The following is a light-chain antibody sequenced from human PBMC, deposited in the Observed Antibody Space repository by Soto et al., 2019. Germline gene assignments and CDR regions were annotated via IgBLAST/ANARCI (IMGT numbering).Light chain of an antibody. V-gene: IGKV3-20*01. CDR3: QQYGSSGT. J-gene: IGKJ4*02. CDR2: GAS. Sequence: EIRMTQSPATLSVSPGEGATLSCRASQSVSSRLAWYQQKPGQAPRLLIYGASSRATGIPDRFSGSGSGTDFPLTISRPEAEDLAVYYCQQYGSSGTFGGGTKVDIK. CDR1: QSVSSR.